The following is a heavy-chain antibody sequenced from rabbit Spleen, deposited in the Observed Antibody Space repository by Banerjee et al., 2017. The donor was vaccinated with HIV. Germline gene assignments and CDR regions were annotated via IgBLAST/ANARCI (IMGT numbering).Heavy chain of an antibody. CDR3: ARDGDNNDIRAYFTL. J-gene: IGHJ4*01. CDR2: IDVGNGKT. D-gene: IGHD2-1*01. V-gene: IGHV1S40*01. CDR1: GFSFSSGYD. Sequence: QSLEESGGDLVKPGASLTLTCTASGFSFSSGYDMCWVRQAPGKGLEWIACIDVGNGKTYYANWAKGRFTFSKASSTTVTLQMTSLTAADTATYFCARDGDNNDIRAYFTLWGPGTLVTVS.